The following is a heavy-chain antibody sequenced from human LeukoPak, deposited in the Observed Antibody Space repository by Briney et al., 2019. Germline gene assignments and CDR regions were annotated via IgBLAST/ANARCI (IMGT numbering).Heavy chain of an antibody. CDR3: AGLLWGANWFDP. CDR2: MNPNSGNT. D-gene: IGHD7-27*01. V-gene: IGHV1-8*01. CDR1: GYTFTSYD. Sequence: ASVKVSCKASGYTFTSYDINWVRQATGQGLEWMGWMNPNSGNTGYAQKFQGRVTMTRNTSISTAYMELSSQRSEDTAVYYCAGLLWGANWFDPWGQGTLVTVSS. J-gene: IGHJ5*02.